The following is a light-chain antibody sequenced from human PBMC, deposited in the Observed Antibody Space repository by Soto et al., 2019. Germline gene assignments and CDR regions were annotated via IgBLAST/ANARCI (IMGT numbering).Light chain of an antibody. CDR3: HQYNSYST. Sequence: DIQLTQFPSTLSASVGDKVTITCRASESVNRWLAWYQQKPGKAPKLLIYNASTLENGVPSRFRGSGSGTEFTLTISSLQPDDFATYYCHQYNSYSTFGGGTKVDIK. V-gene: IGKV1-5*03. CDR1: ESVNRW. CDR2: NAS. J-gene: IGKJ4*01.